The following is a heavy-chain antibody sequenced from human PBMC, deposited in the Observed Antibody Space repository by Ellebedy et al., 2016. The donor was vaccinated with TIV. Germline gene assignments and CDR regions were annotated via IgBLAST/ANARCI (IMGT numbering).Heavy chain of an antibody. Sequence: AASVKVSCKSSGYNFINYGISWMRQAPGQGLEWMGWVSPYNGDTKYEQSLQDRVTVTTDMSTSTAYMELRSLRSDDTAVYYCARDHCTTTSCYILGPWGQGTMVTVSS. D-gene: IGHD2-2*02. CDR1: GYNFINYG. CDR3: ARDHCTTTSCYILGP. V-gene: IGHV1-18*01. J-gene: IGHJ3*01. CDR2: VSPYNGDT.